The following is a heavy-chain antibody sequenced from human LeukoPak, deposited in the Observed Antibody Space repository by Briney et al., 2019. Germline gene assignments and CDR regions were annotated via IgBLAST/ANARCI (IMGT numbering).Heavy chain of an antibody. V-gene: IGHV4-59*08. J-gene: IGHJ4*02. Sequence: PSETLSLTCTVSGGSISSYYWSWIRQPPGKGLEWIGYIYYSGSTNYNPSLKSRVTVSVDTSKNQFSLKLSSVTAADTAVYYCARSDVDTALPTYYFDYWGQGTLVTVSS. D-gene: IGHD5-18*01. CDR2: IYYSGST. CDR1: GGSISSYY. CDR3: ARSDVDTALPTYYFDY.